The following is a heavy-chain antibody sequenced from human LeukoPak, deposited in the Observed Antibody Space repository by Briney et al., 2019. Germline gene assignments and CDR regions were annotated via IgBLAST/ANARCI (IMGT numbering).Heavy chain of an antibody. Sequence: GGSLRLSCAASGFTFSSYEMHWVRQVAGKGLEWVSAVGIVGDTFYSGSVKGRFTISRESAENSLFLQMNSLRAGDTAVYYCAREGRGSSADAFDIWGQGTMVTVSS. CDR1: GFTFSSYE. D-gene: IGHD3-16*01. J-gene: IGHJ3*02. V-gene: IGHV3-13*01. CDR3: AREGRGSSADAFDI. CDR2: VGIVGDT.